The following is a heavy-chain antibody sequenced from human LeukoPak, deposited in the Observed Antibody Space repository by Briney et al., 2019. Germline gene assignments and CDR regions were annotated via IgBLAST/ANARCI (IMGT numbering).Heavy chain of an antibody. D-gene: IGHD3-16*02. Sequence: ASVKVSCKASGYTFTGYYMHWVRQAPGQGLEWMGRINPNSGGTNCAQKFQGRVTMTRDTSISTAYMELSRLRSDDTAVYYCARDFVYDYVWGSYRYNYFDYWGQGTLVTVSS. V-gene: IGHV1-2*06. CDR1: GYTFTGYY. J-gene: IGHJ4*01. CDR3: ARDFVYDYVWGSYRYNYFDY. CDR2: INPNSGGT.